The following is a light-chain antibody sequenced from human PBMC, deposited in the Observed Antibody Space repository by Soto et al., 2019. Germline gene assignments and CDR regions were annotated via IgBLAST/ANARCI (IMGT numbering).Light chain of an antibody. CDR1: QXVSSN. J-gene: IGKJ1*01. CDR2: GAS. CDR3: QQYNNWPT. V-gene: IGKV3-15*01. Sequence: EIVXTXSPATLXXXPGXXXXXXXXASQXVSSNLAWYQQKPGQAPRLLIYGASTRATGIPARFSGSGSGTEFTLTISSLQSEDFAVYYCQQYNNWPTFGQGTKVEIK.